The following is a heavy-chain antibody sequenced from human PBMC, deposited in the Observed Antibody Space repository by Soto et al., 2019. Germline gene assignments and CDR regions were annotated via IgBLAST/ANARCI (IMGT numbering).Heavy chain of an antibody. D-gene: IGHD3-22*01. J-gene: IGHJ6*02. Sequence: GGSLRLSCAASGFTFSSYAMSWVRQAPGKGLEWVSAISGSGGSTYYADSVKGRFTISRDNSKNTLYLQMNSLRAEDTAVYYCAADTYYYYGMDVWGQGTTVTVYS. V-gene: IGHV3-23*01. CDR3: AADTYYYYGMDV. CDR1: GFTFSSYA. CDR2: ISGSGGST.